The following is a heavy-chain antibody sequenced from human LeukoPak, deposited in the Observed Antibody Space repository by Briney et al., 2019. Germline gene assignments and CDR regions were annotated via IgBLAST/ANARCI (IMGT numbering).Heavy chain of an antibody. CDR3: ATTIAAAGAEAFDI. Sequence: SETLCLTCSVSGGSISSRSYYWGWIRQPPGKGLEWIGSIYYSGSTYYNPSLKSRVTISVDTSKNQFSLKLSSVSAADTAVYYCATTIAAAGAEAFDIWGQGTMVTVSS. V-gene: IGHV4-39*01. CDR2: IYYSGST. CDR1: GGSISSRSYY. D-gene: IGHD6-13*01. J-gene: IGHJ3*02.